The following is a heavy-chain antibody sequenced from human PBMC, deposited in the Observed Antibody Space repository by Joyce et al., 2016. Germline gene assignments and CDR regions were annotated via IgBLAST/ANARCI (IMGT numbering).Heavy chain of an antibody. CDR2: ISANHGNT. CDR3: ARDIHYYNSSGYYWGAFDI. CDR1: GYIFTTYG. Sequence: QVQLVQSVSEVKKPGASVEVSCKASGYIFTTYGISWVRQAPGQGFEWMGWISANHGNTKYAQKFQGRVTMTIDTSTSTAYMELESLRSDDTAVYYCARDIHYYNSSGYYWGAFDIWGQGTMVSVSS. V-gene: IGHV1-18*01. D-gene: IGHD3-22*01. J-gene: IGHJ3*02.